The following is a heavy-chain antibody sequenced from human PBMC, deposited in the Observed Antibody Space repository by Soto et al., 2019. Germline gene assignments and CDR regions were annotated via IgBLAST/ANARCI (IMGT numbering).Heavy chain of an antibody. D-gene: IGHD2-15*01. CDR1: GFILSDCA. V-gene: IGHV3-48*01. Sequence: EVQLVESGGGLVQPGGSLRLSCATSGFILSDCAMNWVRQAPGKGLEWVSYISSSSSVIDYADSVKGRFTVSRDNARNYLYFQRTSLRAEDTAVDYCWRDLSWGSSWYYYLDVWGKGTTVTVSS. CDR3: WRDLSWGSSWYYYLDV. J-gene: IGHJ6*03. CDR2: ISSSSSVI.